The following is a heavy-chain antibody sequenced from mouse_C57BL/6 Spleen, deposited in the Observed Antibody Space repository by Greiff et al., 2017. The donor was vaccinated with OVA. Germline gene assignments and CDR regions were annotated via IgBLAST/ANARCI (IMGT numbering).Heavy chain of an antibody. D-gene: IGHD2-1*01. CDR2: INPNYGTT. V-gene: IGHV1-39*01. J-gene: IGHJ4*01. CDR3: ARQIYYGNYVYAMDY. CDR1: GYSFTDYN. Sequence: LQESGPELVKPGASVKISCKASGYSFTDYNMNWVKQSNGKSLEWIGVINPNYGTTSYNQKFKGKATLTVDQSSSTAYMQLNSLTSEDSAVYYCARQIYYGNYVYAMDYWGQGTSVTVSS.